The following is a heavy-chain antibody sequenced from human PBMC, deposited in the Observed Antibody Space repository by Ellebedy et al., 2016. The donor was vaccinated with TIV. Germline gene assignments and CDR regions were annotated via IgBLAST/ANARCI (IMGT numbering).Heavy chain of an antibody. Sequence: GESLKTSCAASGLTFSDQHMDWVRQAPGKGLEWVARIRTKSNSFTTEYAASVKGRFTIPIDDSKNSLFLQMNSLNTDDTAVYYCARVGGYSGGWSLDDWGQGTLVTVSS. J-gene: IGHJ4*02. D-gene: IGHD6-19*01. V-gene: IGHV3-72*01. CDR2: IRTKSNSFTT. CDR3: ARVGGYSGGWSLDD. CDR1: GLTFSDQH.